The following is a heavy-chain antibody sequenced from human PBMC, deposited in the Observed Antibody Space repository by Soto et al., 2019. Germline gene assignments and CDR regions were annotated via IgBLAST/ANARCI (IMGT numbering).Heavy chain of an antibody. Sequence: ASVKISCTTSGYPFTDYYTHWERLAPGQGLEWMGWMNPKSGGAYFAQKFQGRVTLTRDTSIGTAYIEVNSLTSDDTAVYFCTREKIASSDGLYDAFDIWGQGTTVTVSS. V-gene: IGHV1-2*02. J-gene: IGHJ3*02. CDR2: MNPKSGGA. CDR1: GYPFTDYY. D-gene: IGHD6-25*01. CDR3: TREKIASSDGLYDAFDI.